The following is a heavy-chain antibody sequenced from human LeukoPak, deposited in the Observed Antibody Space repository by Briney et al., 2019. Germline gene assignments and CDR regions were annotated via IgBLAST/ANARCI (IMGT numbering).Heavy chain of an antibody. CDR1: DGSISSSPYY. Sequence: SETLSLTCTVSDGSISSSPYYWGWIRQPPGKGLEWIGTIYYSGTTYYNPSLKSRVTISVDTSKNQFSLRLGSVTAADTAVYYCARRGYSGSYYDFDYWGQGTLVTVSS. CDR3: ARRGYSGSYYDFDY. CDR2: IYYSGTT. D-gene: IGHD1-26*01. J-gene: IGHJ4*02. V-gene: IGHV4-39*01.